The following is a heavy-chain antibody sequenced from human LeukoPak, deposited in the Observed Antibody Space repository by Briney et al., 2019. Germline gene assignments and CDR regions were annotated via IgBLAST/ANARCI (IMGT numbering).Heavy chain of an antibody. CDR3: ARRSGKGVVVATPNWFDP. V-gene: IGHV3-48*01. Sequence: GGSLRLSCAASGFTFSSYSMNWVRQAPGKGLEWVSYISSSSSTIYYADSVKGRFTISRDNAKNSLYLQMNSLRAEDTAVYYCARRSGKGVVVATPNWFDPWGQGTLVTVSS. CDR2: ISSSSSTI. J-gene: IGHJ5*02. D-gene: IGHD2-15*01. CDR1: GFTFSSYS.